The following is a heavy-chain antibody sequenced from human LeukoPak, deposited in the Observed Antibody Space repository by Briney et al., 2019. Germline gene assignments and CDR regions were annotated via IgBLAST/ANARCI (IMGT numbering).Heavy chain of an antibody. J-gene: IGHJ4*02. CDR2: INAGNGNT. D-gene: IGHD1-1*01. V-gene: IGHV1-3*01. CDR3: ARVTVQLEHPSFDY. CDR1: GYTFTSYA. Sequence: ASVKVSCKASGYTFTSYAMHWMRQAPGQRLEWMGWINAGNGNTKYSQNFQGRVTITRDTSASTAYMELSSLRSEDTAVYYCARVTVQLEHPSFDYWGQGTLVTVSS.